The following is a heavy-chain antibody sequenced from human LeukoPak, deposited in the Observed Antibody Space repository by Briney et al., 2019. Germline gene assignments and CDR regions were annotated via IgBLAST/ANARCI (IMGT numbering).Heavy chain of an antibody. Sequence: PGGSLRLSCSASGFTFSTYAMHWVRQAPGKGLEWVAFISYDGSIKYYADSVQGRFTISRDNSENTLYLQMNSLRSEDTAVYYCARRYRLGATNYWGQGTLVTVSS. CDR3: ARRYRLGATNY. CDR1: GFTFSTYA. J-gene: IGHJ4*02. V-gene: IGHV3-30-3*01. D-gene: IGHD1-26*01. CDR2: ISYDGSIK.